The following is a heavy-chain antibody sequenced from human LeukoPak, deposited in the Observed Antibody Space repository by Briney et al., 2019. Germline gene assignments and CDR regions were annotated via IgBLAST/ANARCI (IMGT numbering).Heavy chain of an antibody. Sequence: GASVKVSCKASGYSFTGYYIHWVRQAAGQGLEWMGWINPDTGVTKFAQKFQGRVTMTRDTSISTAYMELIRLRPDDTAMYYCAKDSGQWLVRHDAFDLWGRGTMVTVYS. CDR2: INPDTGVT. D-gene: IGHD6-19*01. CDR1: GYSFTGYY. CDR3: AKDSGQWLVRHDAFDL. J-gene: IGHJ3*01. V-gene: IGHV1-2*02.